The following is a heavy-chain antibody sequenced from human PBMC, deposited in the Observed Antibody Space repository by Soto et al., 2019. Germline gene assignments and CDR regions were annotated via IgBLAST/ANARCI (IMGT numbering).Heavy chain of an antibody. CDR3: ARVYPNYYDSSFDF. D-gene: IGHD3-22*01. CDR1: GGSISSGDYY. CDR2: IYYSGST. J-gene: IGHJ5*01. V-gene: IGHV4-30-4*02. Sequence: SETLSLTCTVSGGSISSGDYYWSWIRQPPGKGLEWIGYIYYSGSTYYNPSLKSRVTISVDTSKNQFSLKLSSVTAADTAVYYCARVYPNYYDSSFDFWGQGTLVTVSS.